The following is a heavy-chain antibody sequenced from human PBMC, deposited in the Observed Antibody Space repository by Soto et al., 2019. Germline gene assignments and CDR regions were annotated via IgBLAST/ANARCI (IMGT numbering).Heavy chain of an antibody. Sequence: QLQLQESGPGLVKPSETLSLTCTVSGGSISSSSYYWGWIRQPPGKGLEWIGSIYYSGSTYYNPSLKSRVTISVDTSKNQFSLKLSSVTAADTAVYYCARSRLQWLVYFDYWGQGTLVTVSS. CDR3: ARSRLQWLVYFDY. J-gene: IGHJ4*02. D-gene: IGHD6-19*01. CDR2: IYYSGST. CDR1: GGSISSSSYY. V-gene: IGHV4-39*01.